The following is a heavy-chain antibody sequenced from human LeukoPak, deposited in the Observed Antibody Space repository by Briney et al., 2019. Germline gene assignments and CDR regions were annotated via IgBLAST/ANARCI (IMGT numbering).Heavy chain of an antibody. V-gene: IGHV3-21*01. CDR3: ARDLKEVAARPFDY. Sequence: PGGSLRLSCAASGFTFSSYSMNWVRQAPGKGLEWVSSISSSSSYIYYADSVKGRFTISRDNAKNSLYLQMNSLRAEDTAVYYCARDLKEVAARPFDYWGQGTLVTVSS. J-gene: IGHJ4*02. CDR1: GFTFSSYS. CDR2: ISSSSSYI. D-gene: IGHD6-6*01.